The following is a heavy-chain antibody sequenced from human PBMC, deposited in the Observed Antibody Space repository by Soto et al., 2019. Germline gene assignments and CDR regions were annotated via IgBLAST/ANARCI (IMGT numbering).Heavy chain of an antibody. Sequence: GASVKVSCKASGGTFSSYAISWVRQAPGQGLEWMGGIIPIFGNTNYAQKLQGRVTMTTDTSTSTAYMELRSLRSDDTAVYYCARDKYQLLSKGHNWFDPWGQGTLVTVSS. D-gene: IGHD2-2*01. J-gene: IGHJ5*02. CDR1: GGTFSSYA. V-gene: IGHV1-18*01. CDR2: IIPIFGNT. CDR3: ARDKYQLLSKGHNWFDP.